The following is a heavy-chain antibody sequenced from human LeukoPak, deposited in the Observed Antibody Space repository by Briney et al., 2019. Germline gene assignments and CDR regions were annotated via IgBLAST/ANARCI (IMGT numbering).Heavy chain of an antibody. CDR3: ARDTVGATFPGAFDI. CDR2: ISTYNGNT. CDR1: GYTFTSHG. D-gene: IGHD1-26*01. J-gene: IGHJ3*02. V-gene: IGHV1-18*01. Sequence: ASVKVSCKASGYTFTSHGISWVRQAPGQGLEWMGWISTYNGNTNYAQKLQGRVSMTTDTSTSTAYMDLRSLRSDDTAVYYCARDTVGATFPGAFDIWGQGTVVTVSS.